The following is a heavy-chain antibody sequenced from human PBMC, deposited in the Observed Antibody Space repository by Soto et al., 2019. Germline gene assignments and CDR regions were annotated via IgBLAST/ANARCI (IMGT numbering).Heavy chain of an antibody. D-gene: IGHD3-9*01. J-gene: IGHJ5*02. V-gene: IGHV4-39*01. Sequence: QLQLQESGPGLVKPSETLSLTCTVSGGSISSSSYYWGWIRQPPGKGLEWIGSIYYSGSTYYNPSLKSRVTISVDTSKNQFSLKLSSVTGADTAVYYCARHAESRYFASINWFYPWGQGTLVTVSS. CDR2: IYYSGST. CDR1: GGSISSSSYY. CDR3: ARHAESRYFASINWFYP.